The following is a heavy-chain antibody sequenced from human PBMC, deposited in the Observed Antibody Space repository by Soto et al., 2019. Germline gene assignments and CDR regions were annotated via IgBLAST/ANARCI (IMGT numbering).Heavy chain of an antibody. D-gene: IGHD6-13*01. CDR2: IIPIFGTA. CDR1: GGTFSSYA. CDR3: ARDWGRKAAAAVGGWFDP. Sequence: QVQLVQSGAEVKKPGSSVKVSCKASGGTFSSYAISWVRQAPGQGLEWMGGIIPIFGTANYAQKFQGRVTITADESTSTAYMELSSLRSEDTAVYYCARDWGRKAAAAVGGWFDPWGQGTLVTVSS. V-gene: IGHV1-69*01. J-gene: IGHJ5*02.